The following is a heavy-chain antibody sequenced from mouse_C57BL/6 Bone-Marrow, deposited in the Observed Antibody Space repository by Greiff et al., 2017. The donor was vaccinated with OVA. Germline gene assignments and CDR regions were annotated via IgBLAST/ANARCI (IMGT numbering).Heavy chain of an antibody. J-gene: IGHJ2*01. CDR2: IYPGDGDT. V-gene: IGHV1-82*01. CDR1: GYAFSSSW. D-gene: IGHD1-1*01. Sequence: VQRVESGPELVKPGASVKISCKASGYAFSSSWMNWVKQRPGKGLEWIGRIYPGDGDTNYNGKFKGKATLTADKSSSTAYMQLSSLTSEDSAVYFCASLSFITTVVPHYFDYWGQGTTLTVSS. CDR3: ASLSFITTVVPHYFDY.